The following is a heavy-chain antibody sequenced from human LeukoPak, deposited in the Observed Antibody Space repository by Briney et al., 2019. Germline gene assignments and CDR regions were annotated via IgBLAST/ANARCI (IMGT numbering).Heavy chain of an antibody. Sequence: GGSLRLSCAASGFTFSSYAMSWVRQAPGKGLEWVSAIISSGSKYYENSVTGRFTISRDNSKNTLFLQMNSLRAEDTAVYYCAKDRAQQLVLDFWGQGTLVTVSS. CDR1: GFTFSSYA. CDR3: AKDRAQQLVLDF. D-gene: IGHD6-13*01. V-gene: IGHV3-23*01. J-gene: IGHJ4*02. CDR2: IISSGSK.